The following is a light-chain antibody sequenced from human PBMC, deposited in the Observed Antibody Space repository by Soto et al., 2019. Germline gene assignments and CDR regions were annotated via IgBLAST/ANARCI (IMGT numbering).Light chain of an antibody. CDR3: MQGTHWPRT. CDR2: KVS. CDR1: QSLVNSDGDTY. V-gene: IGKV2-30*01. Sequence: DVVMTQSPLSLPVILGQPASISCRSSQSLVNSDGDTYLNWFQQRPSQSPRRLIYKVSKRDSGVPDRFSGSGSGTDFTLKISRVEAEDGGVYYCMQGTHWPRTFGQGTKVEIK. J-gene: IGKJ1*01.